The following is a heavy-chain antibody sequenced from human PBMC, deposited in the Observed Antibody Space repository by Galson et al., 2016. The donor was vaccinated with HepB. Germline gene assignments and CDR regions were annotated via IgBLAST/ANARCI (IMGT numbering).Heavy chain of an antibody. CDR3: ARLDPPYAFDM. Sequence: ETLSLTCAINGGSLSNFYWNWIRQSPGKGLEWIGYVDDSGTTKYNPSLQTRVTISLDTSKNQFSLKLRSVTAADTAVYYYARLDPPYAFDMWGQGTMVTVSS. J-gene: IGHJ3*02. D-gene: IGHD3-9*01. V-gene: IGHV4-59*08. CDR1: GGSLSNFY. CDR2: VDDSGTT.